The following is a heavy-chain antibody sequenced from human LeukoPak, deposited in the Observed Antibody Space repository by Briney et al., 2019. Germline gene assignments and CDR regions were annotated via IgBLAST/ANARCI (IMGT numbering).Heavy chain of an antibody. CDR3: GRVLSVPCLLDS. V-gene: IGHV4-38-2*01. Sequence: SETLSLTCAISGHSTTRGYYWAVFRQYPGKGPEWIPTIFQSHRSFYNASLESRVTVSLDTSKSQFSLNLTSVTAADTAVYYCGRVLSVPCLLDSWGRGTQVTVSS. D-gene: IGHD3-10*01. CDR2: IFQSHRS. J-gene: IGHJ4*02. CDR1: GHSTTRGYY.